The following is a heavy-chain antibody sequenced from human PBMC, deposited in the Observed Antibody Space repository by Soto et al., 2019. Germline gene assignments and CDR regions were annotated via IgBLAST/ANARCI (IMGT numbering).Heavy chain of an antibody. CDR3: AKVRPLRVCTRTSWLVAFDM. J-gene: IGHJ3*02. CDR1: GFTFSSYA. V-gene: IGHV3-23*01. Sequence: EVQLLESGGGLVQPGGSLRLSCAASGFTFSSYAMSWVRQAPGKGLEWDSAITASGDTTYYADSVKGRFTIARDNSKGMLYWKMNSLRAEDTAVYYVAKVRPLRVCTRTSWLVAFDMWGQGTMGPVSS. D-gene: IGHD2-2*01. CDR2: ITASGDTT.